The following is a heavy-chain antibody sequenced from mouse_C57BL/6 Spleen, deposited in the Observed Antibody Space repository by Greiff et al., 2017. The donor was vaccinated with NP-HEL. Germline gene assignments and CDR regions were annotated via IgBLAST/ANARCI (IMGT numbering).Heavy chain of an antibody. CDR3: TRVLLWLRRDAMDY. CDR1: GFTFSSYA. Sequence: VQLKESGEGLVKPGGSLKLSCAASGFTFSSYAMSWVRQTPEKRLEWVAYISSGGDYIYYADTVKGRFTISRDNARNTLYLQMSSLKSEDTAMYYCTRVLLWLRRDAMDYWGQGTSVTVSS. D-gene: IGHD2-2*01. CDR2: ISSGGDYI. J-gene: IGHJ4*01. V-gene: IGHV5-9-1*02.